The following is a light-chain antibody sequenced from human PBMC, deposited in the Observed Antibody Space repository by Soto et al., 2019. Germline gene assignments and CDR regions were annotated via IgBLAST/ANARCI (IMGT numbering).Light chain of an antibody. J-gene: IGLJ1*01. CDR1: SSDVGGYNY. Sequence: QSALTQPASVSGSPGQAITISCTGTSSDVGGYNYVSWYQQQPGKAPKLMIYAVSDRPSGVSNRFSGSKSGNTASLTISGLQDEDEADYYCSSYSGSGTDVFGTGTKLTVL. CDR3: SSYSGSGTDV. V-gene: IGLV2-14*01. CDR2: AVS.